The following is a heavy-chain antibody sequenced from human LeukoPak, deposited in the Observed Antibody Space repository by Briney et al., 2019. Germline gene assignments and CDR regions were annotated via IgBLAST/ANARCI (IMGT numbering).Heavy chain of an antibody. CDR1: GFTFSSYG. J-gene: IGHJ4*02. CDR3: ARVGYDSIGVVDY. Sequence: GRSLRLSCAASGFTFSSYGMHWVRQAPGKGLEWVAVIWYDGSNKYYADSVKSRFTISRDNSKNTLYLQMNSLRAEDTAVYYCARVGYDSIGVVDYWGQGTLVTVSS. V-gene: IGHV3-33*01. D-gene: IGHD3-22*01. CDR2: IWYDGSNK.